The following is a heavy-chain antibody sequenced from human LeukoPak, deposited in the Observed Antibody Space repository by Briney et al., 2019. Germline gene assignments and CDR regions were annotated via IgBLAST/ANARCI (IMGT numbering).Heavy chain of an antibody. D-gene: IGHD6-6*01. V-gene: IGHV4-4*07. CDR1: GGSISSYY. CDR3: ARHLARYYYYYMDV. CDR2: IYTSGST. J-gene: IGHJ6*03. Sequence: SETLSLTCTVSGGSISSYYWSWIRQPAGKGLEWIGRIYTSGSTNYNPSLKSRVTMSVDTSKNQFSLKLSSVTAADAAVYYCARHLARYYYYYMDVWGKGTTVTVSS.